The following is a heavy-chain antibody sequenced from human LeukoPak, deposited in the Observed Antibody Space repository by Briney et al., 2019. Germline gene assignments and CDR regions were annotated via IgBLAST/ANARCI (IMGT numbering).Heavy chain of an antibody. CDR1: GGSISSGVYY. CDR2: IYYSGST. V-gene: IGHV4-31*03. J-gene: IGHJ4*02. Sequence: PSETLSLTCTVSGGSISSGVYYWSWTRQHPGKGLEWLGYIYYSGSTYSNPSLKSRFTMSVDISKNQFSLKLSSVTAADTAVYYCARDGSCSGGSCYDYWGQGTLFTVSS. CDR3: ARDGSCSGGSCYDY. D-gene: IGHD2-15*01.